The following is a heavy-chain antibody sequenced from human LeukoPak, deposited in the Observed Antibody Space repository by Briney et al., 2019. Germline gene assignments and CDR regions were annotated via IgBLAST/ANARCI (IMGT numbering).Heavy chain of an antibody. V-gene: IGHV3-23*01. Sequence: PGGSLRLSCAASGFTFSSYAMSWVRQAPGKGLEWVSAISGSGGSTYHADSVKGRFTISRDNSKNTLYLQMNSLRAEDTAVYYCAKDSCSSTSCLYYFDYWGQGTLVTVSS. CDR2: ISGSGGST. J-gene: IGHJ4*02. D-gene: IGHD2-2*01. CDR1: GFTFSSYA. CDR3: AKDSCSSTSCLYYFDY.